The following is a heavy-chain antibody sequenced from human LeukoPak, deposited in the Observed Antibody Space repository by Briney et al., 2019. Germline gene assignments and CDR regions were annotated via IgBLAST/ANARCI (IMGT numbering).Heavy chain of an antibody. Sequence: SETLSLTCTVSGGSIRSYYWNWIRQPPGKGLEWIGYIYYSGSTNYNPSLKSRVTISVDTSKNQFSLKLTSVSAADTAVYYCARDGDINNWFDTWGQGTLVTVSS. D-gene: IGHD5-12*01. CDR2: IYYSGST. CDR3: ARDGDINNWFDT. V-gene: IGHV4-59*01. CDR1: GGSIRSYY. J-gene: IGHJ5*02.